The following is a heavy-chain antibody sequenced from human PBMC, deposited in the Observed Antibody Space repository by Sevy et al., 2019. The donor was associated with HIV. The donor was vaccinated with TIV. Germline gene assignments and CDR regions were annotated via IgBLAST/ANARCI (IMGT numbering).Heavy chain of an antibody. D-gene: IGHD3-22*01. V-gene: IGHV3-53*01. CDR2: IYGSGGTT. CDR3: AGAHYDGSGSFDAFDI. J-gene: IGHJ3*02. Sequence: GGSLRLSCAASGFSVSDTYMSWVRQAPGKGLEWVSTIYGSGGTTYYADSVKGRFTISRDNSKNTLFLQMDSLRTEDTAIDYCAGAHYDGSGSFDAFDIWGQGTMVTVSS. CDR1: GFSVSDTY.